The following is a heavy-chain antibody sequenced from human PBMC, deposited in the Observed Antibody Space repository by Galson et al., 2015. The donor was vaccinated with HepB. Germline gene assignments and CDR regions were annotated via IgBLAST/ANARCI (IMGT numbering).Heavy chain of an antibody. Sequence: SVKVSCKASGGTFSSYTISWVRQAPGQGLEWMGRIIPILGIANYAQKFQGRVTITADKSTSTAYMELSSLRSEDTAVYYCARARVGGPSYYYYGMDVWGQGTTVTVSS. CDR2: IIPILGIA. CDR1: GGTFSSYT. CDR3: ARARVGGPSYYYYGMDV. V-gene: IGHV1-69*02. D-gene: IGHD3-10*01. J-gene: IGHJ6*02.